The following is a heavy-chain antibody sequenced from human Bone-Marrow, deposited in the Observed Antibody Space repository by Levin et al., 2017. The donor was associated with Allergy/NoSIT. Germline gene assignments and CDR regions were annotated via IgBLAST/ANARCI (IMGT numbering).Heavy chain of an antibody. D-gene: IGHD6-13*01. J-gene: IGHJ6*03. V-gene: IGHV4-34*01. CDR2: INHSGST. Sequence: SETLSLTCAVYGGSFSGYYWSWIRQPPGKGLEWIGEINHSGSTNYNPSLKSRVTISVDTSKNQFSLKLSSVTAADTAVYYCATLRGAAKGYYYYMDVWGKGTTVTVSS. CDR1: GGSFSGYY. CDR3: ATLRGAAKGYYYYMDV.